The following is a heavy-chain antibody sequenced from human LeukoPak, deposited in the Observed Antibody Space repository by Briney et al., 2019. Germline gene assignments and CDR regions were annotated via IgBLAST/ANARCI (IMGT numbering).Heavy chain of an antibody. CDR1: GFTVSSNY. Sequence: GGSLRLSCAASGFTVSSNYMSWVRQAPGKGLEWVSVIYSGDSTYYADSVKGRFTISRDNSKNTLYLQMNSLRAEDTAVYYCASAIVGATIFDYWGQGTLVTVSS. D-gene: IGHD1-26*01. V-gene: IGHV3-66*02. J-gene: IGHJ4*02. CDR2: IYSGDST. CDR3: ASAIVGATIFDY.